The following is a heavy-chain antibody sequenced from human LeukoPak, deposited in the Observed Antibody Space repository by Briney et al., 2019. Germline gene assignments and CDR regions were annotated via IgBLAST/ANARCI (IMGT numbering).Heavy chain of an antibody. J-gene: IGHJ4*02. CDR1: GGSISIYS. Sequence: SETLSLTCTVSGGSISIYSWSWIRQPAGKGLEWIGRIYGTNYNPSLKSRVTISVDTTKNQFSLKLSSVTAADTAVYYCARGESSGWYYFNYWGQGTLVTVSS. V-gene: IGHV4-4*07. D-gene: IGHD6-13*01. CDR2: IYGT. CDR3: ARGESSGWYYFNY.